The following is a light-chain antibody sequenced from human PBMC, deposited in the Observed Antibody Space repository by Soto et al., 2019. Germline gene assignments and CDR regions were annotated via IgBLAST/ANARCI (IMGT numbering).Light chain of an antibody. V-gene: IGKV3-20*01. CDR1: QSITSNH. CDR2: GAS. Sequence: EIVLTQSPGTLSLSPGERATLSCRASQSITSNHLAWYQQKPGQAPRLLIYGASSRATAIPDMFSGSGSGTDFTLTISRLDPEDLAMYYCQQYGTSPRTFGQGTKVEIK. J-gene: IGKJ1*01. CDR3: QQYGTSPRT.